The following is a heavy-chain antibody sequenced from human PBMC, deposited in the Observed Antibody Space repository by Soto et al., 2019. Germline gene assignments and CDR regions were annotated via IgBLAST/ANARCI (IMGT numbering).Heavy chain of an antibody. V-gene: IGHV3-23*01. CDR1: GFTFSSYA. Sequence: HPGGSLRLSCAASGFTFSSYAMSWVRQAPGKGLEWVSTISGSGGSTPYADSVKGRFTISRDNSKNTLYLQMNSLGAEDTAVYYCAKVLPSIDAFDIWGQGTMVTVSS. CDR3: AKVLPSIDAFDI. CDR2: ISGSGGST. D-gene: IGHD4-4*01. J-gene: IGHJ3*02.